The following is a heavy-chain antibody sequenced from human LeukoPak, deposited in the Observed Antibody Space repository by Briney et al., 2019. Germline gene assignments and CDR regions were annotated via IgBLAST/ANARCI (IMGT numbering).Heavy chain of an antibody. V-gene: IGHV3-30*02. CDR1: GFTVSSNY. J-gene: IGHJ4*02. CDR2: VHYDGSIK. D-gene: IGHD2-15*01. CDR3: AKENCFDGSCYPFDY. Sequence: PGGSLRLSCAASGFTVSSNYMSWFRQTPGKGLEWVAFVHYDGSIKYYADSVKGRFTISRDNSKNTLFVQMNSMRAEDTAMYYCAKENCFDGSCYPFDYWGQGTLVTVSS.